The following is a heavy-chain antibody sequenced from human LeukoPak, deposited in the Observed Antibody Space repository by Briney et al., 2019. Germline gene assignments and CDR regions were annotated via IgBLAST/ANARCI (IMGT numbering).Heavy chain of an antibody. CDR2: IYHSGST. J-gene: IGHJ4*02. V-gene: IGHV4-38-2*02. Sequence: SETLSLTCTVSGYSICSGYYWGWIRQPPGKGLEWIGSIYHSGSTYYNPSLKSRVTISVDTSKNQFSLKLSSVTAADTAVYYCARVGIVATISDYWGQGTLVTVSS. CDR3: ARVGIVATISDY. D-gene: IGHD5-12*01. CDR1: GYSICSGYY.